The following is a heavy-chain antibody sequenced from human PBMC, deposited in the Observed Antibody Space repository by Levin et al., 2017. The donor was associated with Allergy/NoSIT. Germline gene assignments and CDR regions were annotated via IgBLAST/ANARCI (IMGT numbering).Heavy chain of an antibody. J-gene: IGHJ4*02. CDR2: IYYSGST. V-gene: IGHV4-59*01. D-gene: IGHD5/OR15-5a*01. CDR3: ARLYDYFHY. CDR1: GGSISRYY. Sequence: ESLKISCTVSGGSISRYYWSWIRQPPGKGLEWIGYIYYSGSTNYNPSLKSRVTISVDTSKNQFSLKLSSVTAADTAVYYCARLYDYFHYWGQGTLVTVSS.